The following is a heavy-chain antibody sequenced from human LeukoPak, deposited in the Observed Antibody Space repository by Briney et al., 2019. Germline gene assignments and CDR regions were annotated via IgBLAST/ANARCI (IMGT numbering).Heavy chain of an antibody. D-gene: IGHD3-16*02. CDR1: GFTFDDCT. Sequence: PGGSLRLSCAASGFTFDDCTMSWVRQAPGRGLEWVSGINWNGGSTGYVDSVKGRFTISRDNAKNSLYLQMNSLRAEDTALYYCARDWFTRLGELSPDRAFDYWGQGTLVTVSS. J-gene: IGHJ4*02. CDR3: ARDWFTRLGELSPDRAFDY. V-gene: IGHV3-20*04. CDR2: INWNGGST.